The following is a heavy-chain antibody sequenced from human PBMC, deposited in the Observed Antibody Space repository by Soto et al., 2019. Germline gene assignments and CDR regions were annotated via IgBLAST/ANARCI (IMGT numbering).Heavy chain of an antibody. CDR3: ARHGPLTNNWNQLNC. J-gene: IGHJ4*02. CDR2: IYYNGNT. D-gene: IGHD1-1*01. V-gene: IGHV4-39*01. CDR1: GGSISSSPYY. Sequence: QLQLQESGPGLVEPSETLSLTCTVSGGSISSSPYYWAWIRQPPGKGLQWIGNIYYNGNTFYNPSLKSRLAISIDTSKNQFSLRLSSVTASDTAVYYCARHGPLTNNWNQLNCWGQGTLVTVSS.